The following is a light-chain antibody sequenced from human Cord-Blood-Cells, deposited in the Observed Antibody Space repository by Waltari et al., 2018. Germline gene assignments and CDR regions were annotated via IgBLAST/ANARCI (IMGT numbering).Light chain of an antibody. J-gene: IGLJ3*02. V-gene: IGLV5-45*01. CDR3: MIWHSSAWV. CDR1: SGINVGTYR. Sequence: QAVLTQPASLSASPGASASLTGTLRSGINVGTYRIYWYQQKPGSPPQYLLRYKSDSDKQQGSGFPSRFSGSKDASANAGILLISGLQSEDEADYYCMIWHSSAWVFGGGTKLTVL. CDR2: YKSDSDK.